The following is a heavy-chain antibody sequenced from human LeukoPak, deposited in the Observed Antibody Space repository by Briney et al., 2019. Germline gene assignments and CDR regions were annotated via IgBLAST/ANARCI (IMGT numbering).Heavy chain of an antibody. V-gene: IGHV3-7*03. CDR2: IKQDGSEN. Sequence: GGSLRLSCAASGFTFSNYWMSWVRQAPGRGLEWVANIKQDGSENYYEDSVKGRFTISRDNAKNSLYLQMNSLRAEDTAVYYCARDPPAVAGNFDYWGQGTLVTVSS. CDR1: GFTFSNYW. J-gene: IGHJ4*02. D-gene: IGHD6-19*01. CDR3: ARDPPAVAGNFDY.